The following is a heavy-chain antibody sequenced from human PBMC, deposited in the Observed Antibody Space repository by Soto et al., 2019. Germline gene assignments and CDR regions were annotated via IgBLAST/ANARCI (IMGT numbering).Heavy chain of an antibody. J-gene: IGHJ6*02. V-gene: IGHV1-18*01. CDR3: ARSVAAYLNYYYGMDV. CDR1: GYTFTSYG. CDR2: ISAYNGNT. D-gene: IGHD6-6*01. Sequence: ASVKVSCKASGYTFTSYGISWVRQAPGQGLEWMGWISAYNGNTNYAQKLQGRVTMTTDTSTSTAYMELRSLRSDDTVVYFCARSVAAYLNYYYGMDVWGQGTTVTVSS.